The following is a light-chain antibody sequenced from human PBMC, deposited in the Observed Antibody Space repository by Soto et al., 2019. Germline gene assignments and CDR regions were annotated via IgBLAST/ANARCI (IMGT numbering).Light chain of an antibody. CDR2: DAY. CDR3: QHYKTWPLA. V-gene: IGKV3-15*01. CDR1: QGVGST. J-gene: IGKJ4*01. Sequence: TQSPDTLSLSPGERATLSCRASQGVGSTLAWYRQQPGQAPRLLIYDAYIRASGVPARFSGSGSGTEFTLTISGLQSEDFAVYFCQHYKTWPLAFGGGTKVDIK.